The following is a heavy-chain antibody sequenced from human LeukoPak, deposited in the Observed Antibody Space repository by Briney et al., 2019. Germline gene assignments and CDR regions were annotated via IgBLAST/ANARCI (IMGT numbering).Heavy chain of an antibody. CDR2: INAGNGNT. D-gene: IGHD3-3*01. Sequence: ASVKVSCKASGYTFTSYAMHWVRQAPGQRLEWMGWINAGNGNTKYSQKFQGRVTITGDTSASTAYMELSSLRSEDTAVYYCAGAYYDXWSGYXTNWFDPWGXGTXVXVSS. V-gene: IGHV1-3*01. CDR3: AGAYYDXWSGYXTNWFDP. J-gene: IGHJ5*02. CDR1: GYTFTSYA.